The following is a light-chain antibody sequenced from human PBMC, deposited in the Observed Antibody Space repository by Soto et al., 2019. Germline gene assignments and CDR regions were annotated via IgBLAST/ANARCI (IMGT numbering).Light chain of an antibody. CDR2: DVS. CDR3: CSYAGGYTFV. J-gene: IGLJ2*01. Sequence: QSALTQPRSVSGSPGQSVTISCTGTSSDVGGYNYVSWYQHHPGKAPKLIIYDVSKRPSGVPDRFSGSKSGNTASLTISGLQAEDEADYSCCSYAGGYTFVFGGGTKLTVL. CDR1: SSDVGGYNY. V-gene: IGLV2-11*01.